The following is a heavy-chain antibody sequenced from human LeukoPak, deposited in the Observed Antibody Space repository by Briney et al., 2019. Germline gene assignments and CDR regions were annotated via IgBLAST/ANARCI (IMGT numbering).Heavy chain of an antibody. V-gene: IGHV3-21*04. CDR2: ISSSSSYI. D-gene: IGHD3-22*01. Sequence: PGGSLRLSCAASGFTFSSYSMNWVRQAPGKGLEWVSSISSSSSYIYYADSVKGRFTISRDNAKNSLYLQMNSLRAEDTALYYCAKDHGPSDSSGYYFPDYWGQGTLVTVSS. CDR1: GFTFSSYS. CDR3: AKDHGPSDSSGYYFPDY. J-gene: IGHJ4*02.